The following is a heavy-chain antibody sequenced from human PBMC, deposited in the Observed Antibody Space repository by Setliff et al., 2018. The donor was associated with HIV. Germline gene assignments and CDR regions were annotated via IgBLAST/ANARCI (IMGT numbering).Heavy chain of an antibody. V-gene: IGHV2-5*01. D-gene: IGHD1-1*01. CDR2: IYWNNNK. Sequence: SGPTLVNPTQTLTLTCTFSGLSLSTSGVGVGWIRQSPGKALEWLAFIYWNNNKHYSTSLKSRLTVTRDTSKNRVVFTMTNMDPVDTATYYCAYSGRQLRGPYFDFWGQGTPVTVSS. J-gene: IGHJ4*02. CDR3: AYSGRQLRGPYFDF. CDR1: GLSLSTSGVG.